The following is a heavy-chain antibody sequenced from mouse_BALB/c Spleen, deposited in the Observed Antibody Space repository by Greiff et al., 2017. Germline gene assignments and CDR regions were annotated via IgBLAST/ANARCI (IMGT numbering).Heavy chain of an antibody. CDR2: ISSGSSTI. CDR3: ARSRVDY. Sequence: EVKLVESGGGLVQPGGSRKLSCAASGFTFSSFGMHWVRQAPEKGLEWVAYISSGSSTIYYADTVKGRFTISRDNPKNTLFLQMTSLRSEDTAMYYCARSRVDYWGQGTSVTVSS. V-gene: IGHV5-17*02. CDR1: GFTFSSFG. J-gene: IGHJ4*01.